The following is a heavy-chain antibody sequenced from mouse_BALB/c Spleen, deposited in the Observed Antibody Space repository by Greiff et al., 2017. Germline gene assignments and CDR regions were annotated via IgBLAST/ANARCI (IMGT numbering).Heavy chain of an antibody. V-gene: IGHV1-54*01. Sequence: VQLQQSGAELVRPGTSVKVSCKASGYAFTNYLIEWVKQRPGQGLEWIGVINPGSGGTNYNEKFKGKATLTADKSSSTAYMQLSSLTSDDSAVYFCARGNRYDYFDDWGQGTTLTVSS. J-gene: IGHJ2*01. D-gene: IGHD2-14*01. CDR3: ARGNRYDYFDD. CDR1: GYAFTNYL. CDR2: INPGSGGT.